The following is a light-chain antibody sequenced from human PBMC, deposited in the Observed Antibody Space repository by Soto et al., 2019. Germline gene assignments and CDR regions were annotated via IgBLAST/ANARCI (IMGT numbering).Light chain of an antibody. Sequence: DIQMTQSPSTLSASVVDSVTITCRASQSITIWLAWYQQKPGKAPKLLISDASSLEPGVPSRFSGSGSGTEFTLSINSLQPDDFATYYCQQCYIYWTFGQGTKVDIK. CDR1: QSITIW. V-gene: IGKV1-5*01. CDR3: QQCYIYWT. CDR2: DAS. J-gene: IGKJ1*01.